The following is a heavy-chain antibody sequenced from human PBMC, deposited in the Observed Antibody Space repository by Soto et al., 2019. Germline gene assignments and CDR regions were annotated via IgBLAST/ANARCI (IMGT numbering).Heavy chain of an antibody. CDR1: GGTFSSYA. CDR2: IIPIFGTA. CDR3: ARAEGYCSGGSCYSGGY. D-gene: IGHD2-15*01. Sequence: QVQLVQSGAEVKKPGSSVKVSCKASGGTFSSYAISWVRQAPGQGLEWMGGIIPIFGTANYAQKLQGRVTITADESTSTAYMELSSLRSEDTAVYYCARAEGYCSGGSCYSGGYWGQGTLVTVSS. J-gene: IGHJ4*02. V-gene: IGHV1-69*01.